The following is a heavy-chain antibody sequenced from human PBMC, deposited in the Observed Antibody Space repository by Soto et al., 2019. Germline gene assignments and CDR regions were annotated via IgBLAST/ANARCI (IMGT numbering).Heavy chain of an antibody. CDR2: IYYSGST. V-gene: IGHV4-4*08. CDR3: AREEYSGYDPVDV. Sequence: SETLSLTCTVSGGSISSYYWSWIRQPPGKGLEWIGSIYYSGSTNYNPSLKSRVTISVDTSKNQFSLKLSSVTAADTAVYYCAREEYSGYDPVDVWGKGTTVTVSS. D-gene: IGHD5-12*01. J-gene: IGHJ6*04. CDR1: GGSISSYY.